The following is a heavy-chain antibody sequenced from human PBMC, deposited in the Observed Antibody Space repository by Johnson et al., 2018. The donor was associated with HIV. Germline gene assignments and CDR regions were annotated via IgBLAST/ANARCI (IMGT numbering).Heavy chain of an antibody. D-gene: IGHD3-16*01. CDR1: GFTFSSYA. CDR3: AREGGGPMGEAFDI. Sequence: QVQLVESGGGVVQTGGSLRLSCAASGFTFSSYAMHWVRQAPGKGLEWVTVISYDGSNKYYADSVKGRFTISRDNSKNTLYLQMNSLRAEDTAVYYCAREGGGPMGEAFDIWGQGTMVTVSS. V-gene: IGHV3-30*04. J-gene: IGHJ3*02. CDR2: ISYDGSNK.